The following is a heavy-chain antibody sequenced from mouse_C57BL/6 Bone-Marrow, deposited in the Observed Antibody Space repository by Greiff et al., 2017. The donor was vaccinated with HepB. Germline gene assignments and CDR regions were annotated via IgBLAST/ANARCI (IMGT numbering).Heavy chain of an antibody. Sequence: QVQLKQPGAELVKPGASVKLSCKASGYTFTSYWMHWVKQRPGQGLEWIGMIHPNSGSTNYNEKFKSKATLTLDKSSSTAYMQLSSLTSEDSAVYYCAREGLRRYFDYWGQGTTLTVSS. D-gene: IGHD2-4*01. CDR3: AREGLRRYFDY. V-gene: IGHV1-64*01. CDR2: IHPNSGST. J-gene: IGHJ2*01. CDR1: GYTFTSYW.